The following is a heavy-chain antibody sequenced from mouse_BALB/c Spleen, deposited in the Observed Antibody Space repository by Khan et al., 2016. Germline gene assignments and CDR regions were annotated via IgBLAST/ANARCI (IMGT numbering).Heavy chain of an antibody. CDR3: ARYGWYFDG. CDR1: GYSITSDYA. V-gene: IGHV3-2*02. Sequence: VQLQESGPGLVKPSQSLSLTCTVTGYSITSDYAWNWIRQFPGNKLEWMGYISYSVSTIYNPSLKSRISITRDTSKNQFFLQLNSVTTEDTATYYCARYGWYFDGWGAGTTVTVSS. J-gene: IGHJ1*01. D-gene: IGHD1-1*01. CDR2: ISYSVST.